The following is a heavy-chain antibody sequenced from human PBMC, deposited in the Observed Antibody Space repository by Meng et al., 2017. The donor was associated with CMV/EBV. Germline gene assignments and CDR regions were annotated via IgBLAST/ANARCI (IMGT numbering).Heavy chain of an antibody. CDR1: GLTFGSYA. J-gene: IGHJ6*02. Sequence: GESLKISCAASGLTFGSYAMSWVRQAPGKGLEWVSVIYSGGSTYYADSVKGRFTISRDNSKNTLYLQMNSLRAEDTAVYYCARDLYYYDSSGYYDYYYGMDVWGQGTTVTVSS. D-gene: IGHD3-22*01. V-gene: IGHV3-66*02. CDR2: IYSGGST. CDR3: ARDLYYYDSSGYYDYYYGMDV.